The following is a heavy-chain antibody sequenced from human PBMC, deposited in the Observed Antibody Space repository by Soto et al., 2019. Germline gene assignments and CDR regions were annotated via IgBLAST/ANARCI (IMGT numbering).Heavy chain of an antibody. V-gene: IGHV3-66*01. J-gene: IGHJ3*02. CDR1: GFTVSSNY. CDR2: IYSGGST. D-gene: IGHD3-3*01. Sequence: PGGSLRLSCAASGFTVSSNYMSLVRQAPGKGLEWGSVIYSGGSTYYADSVQGRFTISRDNSKNTLYLQMNSLRAEDTAVYYCARDTNYDFWSGYPDDAFDIWGQGTMVTVSS. CDR3: ARDTNYDFWSGYPDDAFDI.